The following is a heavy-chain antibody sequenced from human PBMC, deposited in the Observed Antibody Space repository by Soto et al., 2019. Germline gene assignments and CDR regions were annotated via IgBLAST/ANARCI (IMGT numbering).Heavy chain of an antibody. J-gene: IGHJ4*02. CDR2: ISGSGGST. V-gene: IGHV3-23*01. D-gene: IGHD2-21*02. Sequence: GGTLRLSCAAPGFTFSSYAMSWVRQAPEKGLEWVSAISGSGGSTYYADSVKGRFTISRDNSKNTLYPQMNSLRAEDTAVYYCATVPILYFPNCRGDWLVSDFWGQGTLVTLSS. CDR1: GFTFSSYA. CDR3: ATVPILYFPNCRGDWLVSDF.